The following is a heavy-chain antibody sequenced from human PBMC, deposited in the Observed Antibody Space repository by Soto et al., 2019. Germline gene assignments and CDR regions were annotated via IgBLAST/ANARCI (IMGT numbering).Heavy chain of an antibody. V-gene: IGHV2-5*01. CDR2: IYWNDDK. D-gene: IGHD3-3*01. CDR3: VHSKYTDFWSGYYSFYFDY. Sequence: QITLKESGPTQVKPTQTLTLTCTFSGFSLSTSGEGVGWIRQPPGKALAWLALIYWNDDKPYSPYLKNRLTVTKDASKNQVVLTMTNMDPVDTATYYCVHSKYTDFWSGYYSFYFDYWGQGTLVTVSS. CDR1: GFSLSTSGEG. J-gene: IGHJ4*02.